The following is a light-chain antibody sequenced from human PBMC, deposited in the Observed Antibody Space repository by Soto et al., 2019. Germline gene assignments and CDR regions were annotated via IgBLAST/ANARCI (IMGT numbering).Light chain of an antibody. J-gene: IGKJ1*01. CDR2: GAS. CDR3: QEYDKWLTWT. CDR1: QSVSSN. Sequence: IVLTQSPGTLSLSPGERATLSCRASQSVSSNLAWYQQKPGQAPRLLMYGASTRATGIPARFSGSGSGTEFTLTISSLQSEDFAVYYCQEYDKWLTWTFGQGTKVDIK. V-gene: IGKV3-15*01.